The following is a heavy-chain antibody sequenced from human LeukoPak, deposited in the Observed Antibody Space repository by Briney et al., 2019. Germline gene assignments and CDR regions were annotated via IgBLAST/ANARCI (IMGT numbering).Heavy chain of an antibody. J-gene: IGHJ4*02. Sequence: GGSLRLSCTASEFTFSSYEMNWVRQAPGKGLEWVAYISNGGSNIRYADSVKGRLTISRDNANKSLYLQMNSLRAEDTAVYYCATSGGHGWNYYFDNWGQGTLVTVSS. CDR1: EFTFSSYE. CDR2: ISNGGSNI. V-gene: IGHV3-48*03. CDR3: ATSGGHGWNYYFDN. D-gene: IGHD5-12*01.